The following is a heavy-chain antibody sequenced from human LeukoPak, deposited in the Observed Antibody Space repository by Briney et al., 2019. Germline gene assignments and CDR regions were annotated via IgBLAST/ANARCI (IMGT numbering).Heavy chain of an antibody. CDR1: GFTFSNYA. CDR3: ARPAATQGMAYYYYGMDV. CDR2: ILSDGSVK. J-gene: IGHJ6*02. V-gene: IGHV3-30*04. D-gene: IGHD2-15*01. Sequence: SGGSLRLSCVASGFTFSNYAMHWVRQAPGKGLEWVAVILSDGSVKYYADSVKGRFTISRDNSKNTLDLQMNSLRAEDTAVYYCARPAATQGMAYYYYGMDVWGQGTTVTVSS.